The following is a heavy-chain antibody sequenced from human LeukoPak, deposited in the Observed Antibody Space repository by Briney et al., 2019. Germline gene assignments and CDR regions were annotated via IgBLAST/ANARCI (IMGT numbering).Heavy chain of an antibody. Sequence: GGSLRLSCAASGFTFSSYSMNWVRQAPGKGLEWVSYISSSSSTIYYADSVKGRFTISRDNAKNSLYLQMNSLRAEDTAVYYCARDQHGGRYNYYYYYMDVWGKGTTVTVSS. CDR2: ISSSSSTI. CDR1: GFTFSSYS. V-gene: IGHV3-48*01. J-gene: IGHJ6*03. CDR3: ARDQHGGRYNYYYYYMDV. D-gene: IGHD4-23*01.